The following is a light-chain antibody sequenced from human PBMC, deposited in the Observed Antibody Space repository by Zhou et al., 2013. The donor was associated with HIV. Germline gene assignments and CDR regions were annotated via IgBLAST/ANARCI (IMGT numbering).Light chain of an antibody. CDR2: GAS. CDR3: QQYNNWPMYT. Sequence: DIVLTQSPGTLSLSPGERATLSCRASQSVNNNFLAWYQQKPGQAPRLLIYGASTRATGIPARFSGSGSGTEFTLTISSMQSEDFAVYYCQQYNNWPMYTFGQGTKLEIK. V-gene: IGKV3-15*01. CDR1: QSVNNN. J-gene: IGKJ2*01.